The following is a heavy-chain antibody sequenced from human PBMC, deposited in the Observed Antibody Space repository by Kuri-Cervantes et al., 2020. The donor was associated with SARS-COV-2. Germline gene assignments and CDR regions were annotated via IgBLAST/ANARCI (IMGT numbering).Heavy chain of an antibody. CDR2: IYWDDDK. CDR1: GFSLSTSGVG. CDR3: ARNRQGIADDY. V-gene: IGHV2-5*05. D-gene: IGHD6-13*01. Sequence: SGPTLGKPTQTLTLTCTFSGFSLSTSGVGVGWIRQPPGKALEWLALIYWDDDKRYGPSLKSRLTITKDTSKNQVVLTMTNMDPVDTATYYCARNRQGIADDYWGQGTLVTVSS. J-gene: IGHJ4*02.